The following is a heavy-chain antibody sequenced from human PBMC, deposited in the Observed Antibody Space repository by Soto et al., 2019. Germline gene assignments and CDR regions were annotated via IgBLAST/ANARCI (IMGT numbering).Heavy chain of an antibody. CDR2: IYCRGNT. J-gene: IGHJ6*02. Sequence: QVQLEESGPGLVKPSETLSLTCTVSGGSISSHYWSWVRQAPGKGLEWIGCIYCRGNTFYNPSLKSRGTISVDTSNNQFSLKLDSVTPADTAVYYCARDGREASGIDVWGQGTAVTVSS. D-gene: IGHD1-26*01. V-gene: IGHV4-59*11. CDR1: GGSISSHY. CDR3: ARDGREASGIDV.